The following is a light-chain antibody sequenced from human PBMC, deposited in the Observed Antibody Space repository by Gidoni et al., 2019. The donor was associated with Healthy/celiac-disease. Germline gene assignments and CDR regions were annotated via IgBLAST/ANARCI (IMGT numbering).Light chain of an antibody. V-gene: IGKV1-33*01. J-gene: IGKJ3*01. CDR2: DAS. Sequence: DIQMSQSPSSLSAAVGDRVTITCQASQDISNYLNWYQQKPGKAPKLLIYDASNLATGVPSRFSGSGSGTDFTFTISSLQPEDIATYYCQQYDNLLLFTFGPXTKVEIK. CDR1: QDISNY. CDR3: QQYDNLLLFT.